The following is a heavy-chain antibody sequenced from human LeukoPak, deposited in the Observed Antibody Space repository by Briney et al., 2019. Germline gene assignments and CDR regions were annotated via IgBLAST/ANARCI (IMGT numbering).Heavy chain of an antibody. J-gene: IGHJ6*03. CDR1: GFTLSTYG. CDR2: VNGGSSST. Sequence: GGSLRLSCAASGFTLSTYGMSWVRQAPGKGLEWVSAVNGGSSSTYYTDSVKGRFTISRDNSKNTLFLQMNSLRAEDTAVYYCAKDVAHRESYMDVWGKGTTVTVSS. D-gene: IGHD2-15*01. CDR3: AKDVAHRESYMDV. V-gene: IGHV3-23*01.